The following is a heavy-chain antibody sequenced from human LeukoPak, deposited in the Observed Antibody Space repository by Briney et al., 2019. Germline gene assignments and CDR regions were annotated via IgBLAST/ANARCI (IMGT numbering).Heavy chain of an antibody. Sequence: KSSETLSLTCTVSGGSISSYYWSWIRQPPGKGLEWIGYIYYSGSTNYNPSLKSRVTISVDTSKNQFSLKLSSVTAADTAVYCCAREGGWAHDSSGYKPQHDDFDIWGQGTMVTVSS. V-gene: IGHV4-59*01. CDR1: GGSISSYY. CDR2: IYYSGST. J-gene: IGHJ3*02. CDR3: AREGGWAHDSSGYKPQHDDFDI. D-gene: IGHD3-22*01.